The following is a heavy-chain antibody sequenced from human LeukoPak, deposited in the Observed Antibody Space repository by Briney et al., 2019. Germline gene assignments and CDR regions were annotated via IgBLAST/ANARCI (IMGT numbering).Heavy chain of an antibody. CDR3: ARGKMGLLRYYDY. Sequence: SETLSLXCAVYGGSCSGYYWSWIRQPPGKGLESIGEINHSGSTNYNPSLKSRVTISVDTSKNQFSLKLSSVTAADTAVYYCARGKMGLLRYYDYWGQGTLVTVSS. CDR1: GGSCSGYY. D-gene: IGHD3-9*01. CDR2: INHSGST. V-gene: IGHV4-34*01. J-gene: IGHJ4*02.